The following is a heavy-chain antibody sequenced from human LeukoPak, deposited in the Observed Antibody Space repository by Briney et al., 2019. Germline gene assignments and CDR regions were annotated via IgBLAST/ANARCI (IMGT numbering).Heavy chain of an antibody. J-gene: IGHJ5*02. D-gene: IGHD2-21*01. V-gene: IGHV1-46*01. CDR3: ARDHSRDNKVWWFDP. CDR1: GYTFTRNW. Sequence: ASVKVSCKTSGYTFTRNWIHWVRQAPGEGLEWMRIINPDGGYTVYAQNFQGRVSVTRDTSASTVYMELRSLRSEDTAVYYCARDHSRDNKVWWFDPWGQGTLVTVSS. CDR2: INPDGGYT.